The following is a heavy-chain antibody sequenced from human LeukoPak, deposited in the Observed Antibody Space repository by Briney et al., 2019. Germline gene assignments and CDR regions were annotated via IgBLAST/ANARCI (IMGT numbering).Heavy chain of an antibody. Sequence: SETLSLTCTVSGASISSYYYNWIRQTAGRGLEWIGRLYISGSTDYNPSLKSRVTISVDTSKDQFSLKLSSVTAADTAVYFCARDLSGSLYFDYWGQGVLVTVSS. V-gene: IGHV4-4*07. CDR1: GASISSYY. CDR2: LYISGST. J-gene: IGHJ4*02. D-gene: IGHD3-10*01. CDR3: ARDLSGSLYFDY.